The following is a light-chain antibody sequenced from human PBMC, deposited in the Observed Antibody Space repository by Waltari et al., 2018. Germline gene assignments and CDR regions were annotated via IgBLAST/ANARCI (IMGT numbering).Light chain of an antibody. V-gene: IGKV1-9*01. CDR2: GAS. Sequence: IQLTQSPSSLSASVGDKVTITCRAREGINTYLAWYQQHPGKAPKLLIYGASTLQSGVPSRFSGSGSGTDFTLTISSLQPGDFATYYCQQLDKYPLTFGGGTKVEIK. J-gene: IGKJ4*01. CDR3: QQLDKYPLT. CDR1: EGINTY.